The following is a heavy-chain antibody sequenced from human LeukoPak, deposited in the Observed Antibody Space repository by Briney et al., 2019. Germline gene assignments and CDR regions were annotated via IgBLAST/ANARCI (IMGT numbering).Heavy chain of an antibody. CDR1: GYTFSSYG. Sequence: SVKVSCKASGYTFSSYGISWVRQAPGQGLEWMGWISAYNGNTNYAQKLQGRVTMTTDTSTSTAYMELRSLRSDDTAVYYCARAPYSYYDSSGYLYWFDPWGQGTLVTVSS. CDR2: ISAYNGNT. D-gene: IGHD3-22*01. V-gene: IGHV1-18*01. J-gene: IGHJ5*02. CDR3: ARAPYSYYDSSGYLYWFDP.